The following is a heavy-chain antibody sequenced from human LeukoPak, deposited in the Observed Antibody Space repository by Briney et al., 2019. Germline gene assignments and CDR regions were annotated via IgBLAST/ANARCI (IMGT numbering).Heavy chain of an antibody. D-gene: IGHD4-23*01. V-gene: IGHV4-59*01. CDR2: FYYSGGT. CDR3: ARSGGNAPYSFISLDY. J-gene: IGHJ4*02. CDR1: GDSISSYY. Sequence: SETLSLTCTVSGDSISSYYWTWIRQPPGKGLEWIGYFYYSGGTNYNPSLKSRVTISGETSKNQFSLKLSSVTAADTAVYYCARSGGNAPYSFISLDYWGQGMLVIVSS.